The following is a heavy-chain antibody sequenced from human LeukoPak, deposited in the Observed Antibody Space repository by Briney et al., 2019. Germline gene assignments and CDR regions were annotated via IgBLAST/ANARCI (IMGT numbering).Heavy chain of an antibody. CDR1: GVSITSNY. D-gene: IGHD5-18*01. J-gene: IGHJ4*02. CDR2: THHSGST. V-gene: IGHV4-59*01. CDR3: ARSSGHSYGDFDY. Sequence: SGTLSLTCSVSGVSITSNYWSWLRQPPGKGLEWIGYTHHSGSTSYNPSLKSRITISLDTSNNQFSLKLSSVTAADTAVYYCARSSGHSYGDFDYWGQGTLVTVSS.